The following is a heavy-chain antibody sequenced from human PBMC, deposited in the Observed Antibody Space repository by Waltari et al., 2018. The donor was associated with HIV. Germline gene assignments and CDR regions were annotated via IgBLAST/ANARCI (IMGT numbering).Heavy chain of an antibody. V-gene: IGHV1-2*02. J-gene: IGHJ5*01. CDR3: ARGADREAEYFDIGSHLHGRGRRIQNSFDY. Sequence: KVSCQTSGYTFTDYYIHWVRQAPGQGLEWMGWIHPHTGGTLFERKFLDRVTITRDTASNTAYMELRQLRSDDTAVFYCARGADREAEYFDIGSHLHGRGRRIQNSFDYWGPGTLVTVSS. CDR1: GYTFTDYY. D-gene: IGHD3-22*01. CDR2: IHPHTGGT.